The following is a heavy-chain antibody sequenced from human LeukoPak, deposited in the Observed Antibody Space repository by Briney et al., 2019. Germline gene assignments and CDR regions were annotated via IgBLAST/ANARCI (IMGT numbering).Heavy chain of an antibody. CDR1: GYTFTSYY. CDR3: ARGSTRSAWSDY. CDR2: INPSDGGR. J-gene: IGHJ4*02. D-gene: IGHD1-1*01. Sequence: ASVKVSFKAFGYTFTSYYIHWVRQAPGQGLEWMGIINPSDGGRTYSQKFQDRVTMTSDTSTTTVYMELSSLRSEDTAVYYCARGSTRSAWSDYWGQGTLVTVPS. V-gene: IGHV1-46*01.